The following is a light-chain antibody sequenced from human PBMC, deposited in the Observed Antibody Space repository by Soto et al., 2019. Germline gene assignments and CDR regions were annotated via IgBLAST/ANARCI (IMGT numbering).Light chain of an antibody. Sequence: DIVLTQSPATLSLSPGERATLSCRASQSVSSYLAWYQQKPGQAPRLLIYDASNRATGIPARFSGSGSGRDFTLTISRLEPEDFAVYYCQQYGSTPSITFGQWTRLEIK. J-gene: IGKJ5*01. CDR1: QSVSSY. CDR3: QQYGSTPSIT. CDR2: DAS. V-gene: IGKV3-11*02.